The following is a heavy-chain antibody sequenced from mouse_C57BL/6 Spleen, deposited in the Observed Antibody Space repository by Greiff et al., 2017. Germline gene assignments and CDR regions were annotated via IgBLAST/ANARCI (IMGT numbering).Heavy chain of an antibody. D-gene: IGHD1-1*01. CDR2: ISSGSSTI. J-gene: IGHJ1*03. CDR1: GFTFSDYG. CDR3: ARQVATSDWYFNV. Sequence: EVNLVESGGGLVKPGGSLKLSCAASGFTFSDYGMHWVRQAPEKGLEWVAYISSGSSTIYYADTVKGRVTISRDNAKNTLFLQMTSLMSEDTAMYYCARQVATSDWYFNVWGTGTTVTVSS. V-gene: IGHV5-17*01.